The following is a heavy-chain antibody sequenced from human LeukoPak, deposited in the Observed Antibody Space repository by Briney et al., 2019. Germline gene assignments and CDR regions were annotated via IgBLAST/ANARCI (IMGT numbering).Heavy chain of an antibody. CDR3: ARGGGKGVVPAATKYYFDY. J-gene: IGHJ4*02. CDR2: SYYSGST. Sequence: SQTLSLTCTVSGGSISSGGYYWSWIGQHPGKGLEWIGYSYYSGSTYYNPSLKSRVNISVDTSKNQFSLKLSSVTAADTAVYYCARGGGKGVVPAATKYYFDYWGQGTLVTVSS. CDR1: GGSISSGGYY. D-gene: IGHD2-2*01. V-gene: IGHV4-31*03.